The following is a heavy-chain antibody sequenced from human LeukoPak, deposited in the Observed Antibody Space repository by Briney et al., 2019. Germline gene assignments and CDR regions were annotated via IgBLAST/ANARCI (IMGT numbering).Heavy chain of an antibody. Sequence: SGGSLRLSCAASGFTFSSYGMHWVRQAPGKGLEWVAVISYDGSNKYYADSVKGRFTISRDNSKNTLYLQMNSLRAEDTAVYYCARYDFILIGYFDVWGRGTLVTVSS. CDR3: ARYDFILIGYFDV. J-gene: IGHJ2*01. D-gene: IGHD3-3*01. CDR2: ISYDGSNK. CDR1: GFTFSSYG. V-gene: IGHV3-30*03.